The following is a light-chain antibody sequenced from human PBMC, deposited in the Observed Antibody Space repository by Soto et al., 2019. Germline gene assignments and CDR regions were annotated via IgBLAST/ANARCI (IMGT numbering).Light chain of an antibody. J-gene: IGLJ1*01. Sequence: QSALAQPSSVSGSPGQSITISCTGTSTDVGGYNYVSWYQHHSGKAPKLLIYGVTNRPSGISDRFSGSKSVNTASLTISGLQAEDESDYYCGSYSSTDTPFVFGTGTKLTVL. CDR2: GVT. CDR1: STDVGGYNY. V-gene: IGLV2-14*01. CDR3: GSYSSTDTPFV.